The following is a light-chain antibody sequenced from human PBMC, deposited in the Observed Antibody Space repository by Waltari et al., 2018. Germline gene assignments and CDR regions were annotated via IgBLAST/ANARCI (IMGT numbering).Light chain of an antibody. CDR3: QCYDTTLDGWV. V-gene: IGLV1-40*01. J-gene: IGLJ3*02. CDR2: GNN. CDR1: RSNIGAGYE. Sequence: QSVLTQPPSVSGAPGQRVTISCTGTRSNIGAGYEIHWYHQFPGTAPKLLIYGNNYRPAGGPDRCSGSKSGTSGSLAITGLQAEDEADYYCQCYDTTLDGWVFGGGTRLTVL.